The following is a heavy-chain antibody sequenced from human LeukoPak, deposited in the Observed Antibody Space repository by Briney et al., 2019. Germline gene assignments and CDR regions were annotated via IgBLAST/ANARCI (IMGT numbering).Heavy chain of an antibody. D-gene: IGHD6-19*01. CDR2: ISAYNGHT. CDR1: GYTFTSYG. V-gene: IGHV1-18*01. J-gene: IGHJ4*02. CDR3: ARDYSNGWYGDFDY. Sequence: ASVTDSCKASGYTFTSYGISWVQQAPGQGLEWMGWISAYNGHTNYAQKLQGRVSMTTDTSTSTAYMELRSLRSDDTAIYYCARDYSNGWYGDFDYWGQGTLVTVSS.